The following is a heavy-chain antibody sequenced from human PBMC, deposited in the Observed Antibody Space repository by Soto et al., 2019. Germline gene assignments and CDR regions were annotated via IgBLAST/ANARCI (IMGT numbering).Heavy chain of an antibody. CDR1: GFSLSSTRVA. CDR3: AHSVVAGLGYYFDY. D-gene: IGHD6-19*01. J-gene: IGHJ4*02. CDR2: IYWDDDK. V-gene: IGHV2-5*02. Sequence: QITLKESGPTLVKPTQPLTLTCTFSGFSLSSTRVAVGWIRQPPGKALEWLALIYWDDDKRYRPSLKSRLTNTNDTSQNQVVLTMTHMDPVDTATYYCAHSVVAGLGYYFDYWGQGTLVTVSS.